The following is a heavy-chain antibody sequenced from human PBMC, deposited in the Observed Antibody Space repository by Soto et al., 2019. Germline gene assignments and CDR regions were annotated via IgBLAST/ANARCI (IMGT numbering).Heavy chain of an antibody. D-gene: IGHD6-13*01. Sequence: QLQLVESGGGVVQPGRSLRLSCAASGFTFSNYPIHWVRQAPGKGLEWVALISYDGSNKYYTDSVKGRFTISRDNSKNTLYLEMNSLRAEDTAVYYCARDRGDSRFYYGMDVWGQGTTVTVSS. CDR3: ARDRGDSRFYYGMDV. CDR2: ISYDGSNK. V-gene: IGHV3-30-3*01. CDR1: GFTFSNYP. J-gene: IGHJ6*02.